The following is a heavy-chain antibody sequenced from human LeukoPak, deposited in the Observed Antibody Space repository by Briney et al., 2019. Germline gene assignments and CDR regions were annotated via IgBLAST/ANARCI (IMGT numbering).Heavy chain of an antibody. V-gene: IGHV3-48*01. CDR2: ITSSSGTI. D-gene: IGHD3-10*01. CDR3: AKDAGSGRWRTLGFDP. Sequence: TGGSLRLSCAASGFTFSSHSMNWVRQAPGKGLEWVSYITSSSGTIYYADSVKGRFTISRDNSKNTLYLQMNSLRAEDTAVYYCAKDAGSGRWRTLGFDPWGQGTLVTVSS. CDR1: GFTFSSHS. J-gene: IGHJ5*02.